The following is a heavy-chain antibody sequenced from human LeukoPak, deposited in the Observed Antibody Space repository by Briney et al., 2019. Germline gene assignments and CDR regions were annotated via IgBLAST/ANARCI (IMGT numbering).Heavy chain of an antibody. Sequence: GGSLRLSCAASGFTFSSYSMNWVRQAPGKGLEWVSGISGSGGSTYYADSVKGRFTISRDNSKNAVYLEMNSLRADDTAVYYCAKSATVTTTSVDYWGQGTLVTVSS. CDR3: AKSATVTTTSVDY. D-gene: IGHD4-17*01. CDR2: ISGSGGST. V-gene: IGHV3-23*01. J-gene: IGHJ4*02. CDR1: GFTFSSYS.